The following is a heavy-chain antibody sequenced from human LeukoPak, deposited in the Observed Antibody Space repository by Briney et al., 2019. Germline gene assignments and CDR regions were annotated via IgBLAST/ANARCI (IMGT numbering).Heavy chain of an antibody. CDR3: ARRVGYNWNHIDRNWFDP. CDR2: IYPGDSDT. J-gene: IGHJ5*02. D-gene: IGHD1-14*01. V-gene: IGHV5-51*01. CDR1: GYSFTSYW. Sequence: GESLKISCKGSGYSFTSYWIGWVRQMPGKGLEWMGIIYPGDSDTRYSPSFQGQVTISADKSISTAYLQWSSLKASDTAMYYCARRVGYNWNHIDRNWFDPWGLGTLVTVSS.